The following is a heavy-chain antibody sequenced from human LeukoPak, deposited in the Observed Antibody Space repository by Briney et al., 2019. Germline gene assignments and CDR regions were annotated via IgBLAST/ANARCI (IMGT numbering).Heavy chain of an antibody. CDR3: ARAGEGGNDY. CDR1: GYTFTSYA. V-gene: IGHV1-18*01. Sequence: ASVTVSCKASGYTFTSYAMNWVRQAPGQGLEWMGWISAYNGNTNYAQKLQGRVTMTTDTSTSTAYMELRSLRSDDTAVYYCARAGEGGNDYWGQGTLVAVSS. CDR2: ISAYNGNT. J-gene: IGHJ4*02. D-gene: IGHD1-26*01.